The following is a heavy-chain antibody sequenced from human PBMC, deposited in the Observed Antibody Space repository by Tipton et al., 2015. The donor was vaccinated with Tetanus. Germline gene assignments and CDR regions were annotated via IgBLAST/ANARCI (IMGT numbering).Heavy chain of an antibody. V-gene: IGHV1-2*02. CDR1: GYTFTGYY. J-gene: IGHJ6*02. CDR2: IDPNSGGT. Sequence: QLVQSGAEVKKPGASVKVSCKASGYTFTGYYMYWVRQAPGQGLGWMGWIDPNSGGTIYAQKFQGRVTRTRDTSSSPAYMELRRLSSDDTAVYYCARDRGDYIYYGMDVWGPGTTVTVSS. CDR3: ARDRGDYIYYGMDV.